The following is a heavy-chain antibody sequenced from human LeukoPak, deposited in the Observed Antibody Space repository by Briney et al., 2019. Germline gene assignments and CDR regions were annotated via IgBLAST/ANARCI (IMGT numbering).Heavy chain of an antibody. D-gene: IGHD3-16*02. V-gene: IGHV4-30-2*01. J-gene: IGHJ2*01. CDR2: IYHSGST. CDR1: GGSISSGGYS. CDR3: ARAGRRNSLRYFDL. Sequence: PSETLSLTCAVSGGSISSGGYSWSWIRQPPGKGLEWIGYIYHSGSTYYNPSLKSRVTISVDRSKNQFSLKLSSVTAADTAVYYCARAGRRNSLRYFDLWGRGTLVTVSS.